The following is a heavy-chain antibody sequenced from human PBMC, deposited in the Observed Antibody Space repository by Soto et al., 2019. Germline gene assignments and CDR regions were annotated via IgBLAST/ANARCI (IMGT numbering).Heavy chain of an antibody. V-gene: IGHV3-48*02. Sequence: EVQLVESGGGLVQPGGSLRLSCAASRFTFSSYSMNWVRQAPGKGLEWVSYISSSSSTIYYADSVKGRFTISRDNAKNSLDLQMNSLRDEDTAVYYCARPSRSGFFDYWGQGTLVTVSS. CDR2: ISSSSSTI. CDR1: RFTFSSYS. CDR3: ARPSRSGFFDY. J-gene: IGHJ4*02. D-gene: IGHD3-22*01.